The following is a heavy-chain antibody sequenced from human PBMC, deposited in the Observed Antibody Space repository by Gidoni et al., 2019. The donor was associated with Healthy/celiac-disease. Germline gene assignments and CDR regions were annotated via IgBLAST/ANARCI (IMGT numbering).Heavy chain of an antibody. CDR1: GFSLSNARMG. J-gene: IGHJ6*02. CDR2: IFSNDEK. D-gene: IGHD6-13*01. CDR3: AQMTAAAGTNYYGMDV. V-gene: IGHV2-26*01. Sequence: QVTLTESGPVLVKPTEPLTLTCTVSGFSLSNARMGVSWIRQPPGKALEWLAHIFSNDEKAYSTSLKSRLTISKDTSKSQVVLTMTNMDPVDTATYYCAQMTAAAGTNYYGMDVWGQGTTVTVSS.